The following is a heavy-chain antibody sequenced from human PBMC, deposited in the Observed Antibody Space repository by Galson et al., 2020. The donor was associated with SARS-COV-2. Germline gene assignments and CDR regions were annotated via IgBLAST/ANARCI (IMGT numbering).Heavy chain of an antibody. D-gene: IGHD3-9*01. CDR1: GFTFSDYY. V-gene: IGHV3-11*01. Sequence: GESLKISCAASGFTFSDYYMSWIRQAPGKGLEWVSYISSSGSTIYYADSVKGRFTISRDNAKNSLYLQMNSLRAEDTAVYYCARGLRYFDWLSAYYYYGMDVWGQGTTVTVSS. CDR3: ARGLRYFDWLSAYYYYGMDV. J-gene: IGHJ6*02. CDR2: ISSSGSTI.